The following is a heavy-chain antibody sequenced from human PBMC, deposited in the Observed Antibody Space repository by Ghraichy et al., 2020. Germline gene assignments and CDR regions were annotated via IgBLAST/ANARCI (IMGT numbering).Heavy chain of an antibody. CDR3: AKQRGSVSGSIDS. D-gene: IGHD3-10*01. Sequence: SCAASGFTFGGWAMNWVRQAPGKGLEWVSGISASGDKTYYADSVKGRFTISRDNSKSTLYLQMHSLRAEDTAVYYCAKQRGSVSGSIDSWGQGTLVTVSS. CDR2: ISASGDKT. J-gene: IGHJ5*01. CDR1: GFTFGGWA. V-gene: IGHV3-23*01.